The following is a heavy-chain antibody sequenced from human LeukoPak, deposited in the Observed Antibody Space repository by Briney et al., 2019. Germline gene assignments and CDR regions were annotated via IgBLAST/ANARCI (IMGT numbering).Heavy chain of an antibody. CDR3: AKAGADITIFGVVIESSAPFDY. D-gene: IGHD3-3*01. V-gene: IGHV3-9*01. J-gene: IGHJ4*02. CDR1: GFTFDDYA. CDR2: ISWNSGSI. Sequence: PGRSLRLSCAASGFTFDDYAMHWVRQAPGKGLEWVSGISWNSGSIGYADSVKGRFTISRDNAKNSLYLQMNSLRAEDTALYYCAKAGADITIFGVVIESSAPFDYWGQGTLVTASS.